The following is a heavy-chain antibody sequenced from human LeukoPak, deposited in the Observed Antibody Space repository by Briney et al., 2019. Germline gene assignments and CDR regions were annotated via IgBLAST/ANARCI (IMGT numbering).Heavy chain of an antibody. J-gene: IGHJ3*02. D-gene: IGHD6-19*01. CDR3: ARDREWLGFDAFDI. CDR1: GYTFTGYY. Sequence: GASVKVSCKASGYTFTGYYMHWVRQAPGQGLEWMGWINPNSGGTNYAQKFKGRVTMTRDTSISTAYMELSRLRSDDTAVYYCARDREWLGFDAFDIWGQGTMVTVSS. CDR2: INPNSGGT. V-gene: IGHV1-2*02.